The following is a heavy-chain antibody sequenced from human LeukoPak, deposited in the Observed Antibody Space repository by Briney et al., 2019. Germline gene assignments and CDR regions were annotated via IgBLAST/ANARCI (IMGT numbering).Heavy chain of an antibody. Sequence: SETLSLTCTVSGGSVSSGSYYWSWIRQPPGKGLEWIGYIYYSGSTNYNPSLKSRVTISVDTSKNQFSLKLSSVTAADTAVYYCARDYYGHIYGMDVWGQGTTVTVSS. CDR2: IYYSGST. CDR1: GGSVSSGSYY. V-gene: IGHV4-61*01. D-gene: IGHD3-10*01. CDR3: ARDYYGHIYGMDV. J-gene: IGHJ6*02.